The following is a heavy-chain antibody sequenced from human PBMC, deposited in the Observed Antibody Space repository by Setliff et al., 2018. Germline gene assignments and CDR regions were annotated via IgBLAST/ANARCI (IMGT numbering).Heavy chain of an antibody. V-gene: IGHV1-18*01. CDR3: SRLVRFCTKTACQRLSGGEF. CDR1: AHIFKSYG. Sequence: GASVKVSCKASAHIFKSYGISWVRQAPGQGLEWMGWIGARNVKTNYAQKFQDRVTMTTDTSTSTGYMELRSLGSDDTAVYYCSRLVRFCTKTACQRLSGGEFWGQGTLVTVSS. CDR2: IGARNVKT. D-gene: IGHD2-8*01. J-gene: IGHJ4*02.